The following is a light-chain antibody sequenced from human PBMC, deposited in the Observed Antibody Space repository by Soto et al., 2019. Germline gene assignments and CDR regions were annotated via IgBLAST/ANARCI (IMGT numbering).Light chain of an antibody. V-gene: IGKV1-5*03. Sequence: DIQMTQSLSTQSVSVADRVTITFRASQTISSWLAWYKQKPGKAPKLLIYKASTLKSGVPSRFSGSGSGTEFTLTISSLQPDDFATYYCQHYNSYSEAFGQGTKVDIK. J-gene: IGKJ1*01. CDR1: QTISSW. CDR3: QHYNSYSEA. CDR2: KAS.